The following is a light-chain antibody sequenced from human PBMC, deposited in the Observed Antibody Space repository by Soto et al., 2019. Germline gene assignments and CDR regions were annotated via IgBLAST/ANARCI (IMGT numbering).Light chain of an antibody. CDR1: QSVSRSY. CDR2: GAS. V-gene: IGKV3-20*01. Sequence: EIVLTQSPGTLSLSPGERATLSCRASQSVSRSYLAWYQQKPGQAPRLLIYGASSRATGVPDRFSGSGSGTDFTLTISRLEPEDFAVYYCQHYSSSPFTFGRGTKVDIK. J-gene: IGKJ3*01. CDR3: QHYSSSPFT.